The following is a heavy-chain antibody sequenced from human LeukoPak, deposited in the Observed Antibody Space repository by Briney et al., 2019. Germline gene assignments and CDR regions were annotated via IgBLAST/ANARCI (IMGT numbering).Heavy chain of an antibody. V-gene: IGHV4-4*07. CDR2: IYTSGST. D-gene: IGHD3-10*01. CDR3: ARGRFGEFLDY. J-gene: IGHJ4*02. Sequence: SETLSLTCTVSGGSISSYYWSWIRQPAGKGLGWIGRIYTSGSTNYNPSLKSRVTMSVDTSKNQFSLKLSSVTAADTAVYYCARGRFGEFLDYWGQGTLVTVSS. CDR1: GGSISSYY.